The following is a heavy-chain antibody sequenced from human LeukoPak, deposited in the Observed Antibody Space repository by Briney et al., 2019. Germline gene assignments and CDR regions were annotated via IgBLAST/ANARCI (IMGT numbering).Heavy chain of an antibody. D-gene: IGHD3-16*01. CDR2: ITTSSST. CDR1: GFSFSDYY. V-gene: IGHV3-11*05. CDR3: TRERRGSYYAFES. J-gene: IGHJ4*02. Sequence: GGSLRLSCAASGFSFSDYYMSWVRQAPGKGLEWISYITTSSSTNYADSVKGRFTISRDNAKNSVVLQMNSLRAEDTAVYYCTRERRGSYYAFESWGQGTLVSLSS.